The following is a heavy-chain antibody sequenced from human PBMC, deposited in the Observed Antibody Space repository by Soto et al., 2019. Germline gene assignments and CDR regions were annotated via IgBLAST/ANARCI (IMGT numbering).Heavy chain of an antibody. D-gene: IGHD3-9*01. Sequence: GASVKVSCKASGGTFSSYAISWVRQAPGQGLEWMGGIIPIFGTANYAQKFQGRVTITADESTSTAYMELSSLRSEDTAVYYCARATTILRYFDWSIEYYFDYWGQGTLVTVSS. CDR3: ARATTILRYFDWSIEYYFDY. V-gene: IGHV1-69*13. CDR2: IIPIFGTA. CDR1: GGTFSSYA. J-gene: IGHJ4*02.